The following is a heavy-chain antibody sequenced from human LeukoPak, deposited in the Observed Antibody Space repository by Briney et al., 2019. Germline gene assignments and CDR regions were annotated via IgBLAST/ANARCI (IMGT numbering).Heavy chain of an antibody. CDR3: ARDLRSIGGLRDLFDY. CDR2: INPSGGST. J-gene: IGHJ4*02. CDR1: EYTFTGYY. D-gene: IGHD3-16*01. Sequence: ASVKVSCKASEYTFTGYYMHWVRQAPGQGLEWMGIINPSGGSTSYAQKFQGRVTMTRDTSTSTVYMELSSLRSEDTAVYYCARDLRSIGGLRDLFDYWGQGTLVTVSS. V-gene: IGHV1-46*01.